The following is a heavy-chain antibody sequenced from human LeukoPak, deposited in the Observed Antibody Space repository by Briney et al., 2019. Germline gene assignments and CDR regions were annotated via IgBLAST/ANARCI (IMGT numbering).Heavy chain of an antibody. D-gene: IGHD3-9*01. CDR2: IKSKTDGGTI. Sequence: GGSLRLSCAASGFTLSSYWMSWVRQAPGKGLEWVGRIKSKTDGGTIDYAAPVKGRFTISRDDSKKTLYLHMNSLKIEDTAVYYCTTDLTAPYWGQGTPVTVSS. CDR1: GFTLSSYW. V-gene: IGHV3-15*01. J-gene: IGHJ4*02. CDR3: TTDLTAPY.